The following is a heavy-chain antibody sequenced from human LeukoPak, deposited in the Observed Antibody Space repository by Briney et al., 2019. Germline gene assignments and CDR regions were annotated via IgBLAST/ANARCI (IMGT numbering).Heavy chain of an antibody. CDR1: GFTFSSYG. J-gene: IGHJ6*03. D-gene: IGHD3-3*01. V-gene: IGHV3-48*01. CDR2: ISSSSSTI. CDR3: ARDVFEMITLFGGEPALYMDV. Sequence: GGSLRLSCAASGFTFSSYGMNWVRQAPGKGLEWVSYISSSSSTIYYADSVKGRFTISRDNAKNSLYLQLNSLRAEDTAVYYCARDVFEMITLFGGEPALYMDVWGKGTTVTVSS.